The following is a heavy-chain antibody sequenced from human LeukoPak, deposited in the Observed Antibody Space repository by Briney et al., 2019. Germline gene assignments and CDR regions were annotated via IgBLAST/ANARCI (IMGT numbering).Heavy chain of an antibody. CDR1: GYSVSSGYY. D-gene: IGHD4-17*01. V-gene: IGHV4-38-2*02. Sequence: SSETLSLTCVVSGYSVSSGYYWGWIRQSPGKGLEWSASVYHTGTTYYNPSLKSRASISVNMSKNHVSLRLTSVTAADTAMYYCTRDEYGAADWGQGILVTVSS. CDR2: VYHTGTT. CDR3: TRDEYGAAD. J-gene: IGHJ4*02.